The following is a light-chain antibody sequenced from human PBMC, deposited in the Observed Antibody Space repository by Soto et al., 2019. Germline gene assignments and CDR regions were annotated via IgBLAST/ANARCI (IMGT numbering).Light chain of an antibody. Sequence: EVVLTQSPGTLSLSPGERATLSCRASQSVSRYLAWYQQKPGQAPRLLIYGASSRATGIPDRFSGSGSGTDFTLTISRLEPEEFAVYYGQQYGSSPRTFGQGTKVDI. CDR1: QSVSRY. V-gene: IGKV3-20*01. CDR3: QQYGSSPRT. J-gene: IGKJ1*01. CDR2: GAS.